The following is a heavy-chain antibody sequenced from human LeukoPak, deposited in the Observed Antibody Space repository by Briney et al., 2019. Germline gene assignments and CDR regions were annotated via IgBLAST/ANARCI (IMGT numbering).Heavy chain of an antibody. CDR3: ASILLWFGEPNWFDP. J-gene: IGHJ5*02. CDR2: IYYSGST. D-gene: IGHD3-10*01. CDR1: GGSISSGDYY. Sequence: SEALSLTCTVSGGSISSGDYYWSWIRQPQGKGLEWIGYIYYSGSTCYNPSLKSRVTISVDTSKNQFSLKLSSVTAADTAVYYCASILLWFGEPNWFDPWGQGTLVTVSS. V-gene: IGHV4-30-4*01.